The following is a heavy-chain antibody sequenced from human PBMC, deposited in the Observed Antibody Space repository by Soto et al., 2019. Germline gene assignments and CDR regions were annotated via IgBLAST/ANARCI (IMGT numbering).Heavy chain of an antibody. Sequence: SETLSLTCAVYGGSFSGYYWSWILQPPGKGLEWIGEINHSGSTNYNPSLKSRVTISVDTSKNQFSLKLSSVTASDTAVYYCARGQGYCSGGSCYSGFDYWGQGTLVTVSS. CDR2: INHSGST. J-gene: IGHJ4*02. V-gene: IGHV4-34*01. D-gene: IGHD2-15*01. CDR1: GGSFSGYY. CDR3: ARGQGYCSGGSCYSGFDY.